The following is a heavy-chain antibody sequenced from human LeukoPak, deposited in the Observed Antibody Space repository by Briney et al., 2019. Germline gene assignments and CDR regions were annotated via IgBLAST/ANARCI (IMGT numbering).Heavy chain of an antibody. D-gene: IGHD6-19*01. J-gene: IGHJ4*02. CDR3: ARPIAVAGFDY. CDR2: INTGNSYT. V-gene: IGHV1-3*04. CDR1: GYTFTSYA. Sequence: ASVEVSCKASGYTFTSYAIHWVRQAPGQSLEWMGWINTGNSYTKYSQKFQGRVTITRDTSATTAYMELSSLTSEDTAVYYCARPIAVAGFDYWGQGTLVTVSS.